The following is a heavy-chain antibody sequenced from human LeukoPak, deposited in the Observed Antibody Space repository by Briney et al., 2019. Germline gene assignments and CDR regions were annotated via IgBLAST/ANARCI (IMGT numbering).Heavy chain of an antibody. V-gene: IGHV3-30*18. J-gene: IGHJ6*03. CDR1: GFTFSSYG. CDR2: ISYGGSNK. CDR3: AKDLTTYYYYMDV. Sequence: GRSLRLSCAASGFTFSSYGMHWVRQAPGKGLEWVAVISYGGSNKYYADSVKGRFTISRDNSKNTLYLQMNSLRAEDTAVYYCAKDLTTYYYYMDVWGKGTTVTVSS. D-gene: IGHD4/OR15-4a*01.